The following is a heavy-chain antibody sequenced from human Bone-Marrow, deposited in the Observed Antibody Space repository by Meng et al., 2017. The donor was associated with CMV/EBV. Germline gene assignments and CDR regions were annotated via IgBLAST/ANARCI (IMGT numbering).Heavy chain of an antibody. D-gene: IGHD5-24*01. V-gene: IGHV4-28*05. Sequence: SETLSLTCAVSGYSVRSRNYWGWIRQPPGKGLEWIGYIYYSGTIYYNPSLKSRVTMSVDTSKNQFSLKLASVTAVDTAVYYCARFDSRGYNFDYWGQGTLVTVSS. CDR1: GYSVRSRNY. J-gene: IGHJ4*02. CDR3: ARFDSRGYNFDY. CDR2: IYYSGTI.